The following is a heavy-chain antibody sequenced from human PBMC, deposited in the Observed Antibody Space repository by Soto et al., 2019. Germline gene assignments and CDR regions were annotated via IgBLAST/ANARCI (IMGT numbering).Heavy chain of an antibody. V-gene: IGHV1-69*01. CDR2: IIPIFGTA. Sequence: QVQLVQSGAEVKKPGSSVKVSCKASGGTFSSYAISWVRQAPGQGLEWMGGIIPIFGTANNAQKFQGRVTITADESTSTAYMELSSLRSDDTAVYYCAREGSCSGGSCYSGYYYGMDVWGQGTTVTVSS. D-gene: IGHD2-15*01. CDR3: AREGSCSGGSCYSGYYYGMDV. CDR1: GGTFSSYA. J-gene: IGHJ6*02.